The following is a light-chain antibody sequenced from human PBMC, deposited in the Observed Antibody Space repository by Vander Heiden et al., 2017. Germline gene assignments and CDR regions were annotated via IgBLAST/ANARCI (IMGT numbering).Light chain of an antibody. CDR1: QSVSSY. V-gene: IGKV3-11*01. Sequence: EIVLTQSPATLSLSPEERATLSFRARQSVSSYLAWYQQKPGKAPRLLIYASSIRATGLPSRFRVRLSWTDFTLTISSLEPEDFAVYDCQQRSNWPLLTFGGGTKVEIK. CDR2: ASS. J-gene: IGKJ4*01. CDR3: QQRSNWPLLT.